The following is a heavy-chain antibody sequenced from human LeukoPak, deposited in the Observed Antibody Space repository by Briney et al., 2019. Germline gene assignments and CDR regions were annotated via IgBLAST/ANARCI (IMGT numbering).Heavy chain of an antibody. V-gene: IGHV3-21*01. J-gene: IGHJ4*02. CDR2: ISSSSSYI. CDR1: GFTFSSYS. CDR3: ARGVGRFGELNDY. Sequence: GGSLRLSCAASGFTFSSYSMNWVRQAPGKGLEWVSSISSSSSYIYYADSVKGRFTISRDNAKNSLYLQMNSLRAEDTAVYYCARGVGRFGELNDYWGQGTLVTVSS. D-gene: IGHD3-10*01.